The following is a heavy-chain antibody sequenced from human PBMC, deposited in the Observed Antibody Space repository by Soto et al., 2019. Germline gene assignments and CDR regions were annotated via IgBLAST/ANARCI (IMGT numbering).Heavy chain of an antibody. Sequence: ASVKVSCKVSGYTLPELSMHWVRQAPGKGLEWMGGFDPEDGETIYAQKFQGRVTMTEDTSTDTAYMELSSLRSEDTAVYYCATGNLRWFGESRIDPLYGMDVWGQGTTVTVSS. D-gene: IGHD3-10*01. CDR2: FDPEDGET. J-gene: IGHJ6*02. CDR1: GYTLPELS. CDR3: ATGNLRWFGESRIDPLYGMDV. V-gene: IGHV1-24*01.